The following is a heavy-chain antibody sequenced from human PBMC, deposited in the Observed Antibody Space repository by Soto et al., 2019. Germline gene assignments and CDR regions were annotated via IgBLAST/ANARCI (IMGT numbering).Heavy chain of an antibody. J-gene: IGHJ4*02. D-gene: IGHD5-12*01. CDR2: IYYSGSN. CDR3: ARWLGYGPHFDY. Sequence: QVQLQESGPGLVKPSQTLSLTCTVSGGSISSGDYYWSWIRQPPGKGLEWIGYIYYSGSNYYNPSLKSRVTISVDTYKNQFSLKLSSVTAADTAVYYCARWLGYGPHFDYWGQGTLVTVSS. CDR1: GGSISSGDYY. V-gene: IGHV4-30-4*01.